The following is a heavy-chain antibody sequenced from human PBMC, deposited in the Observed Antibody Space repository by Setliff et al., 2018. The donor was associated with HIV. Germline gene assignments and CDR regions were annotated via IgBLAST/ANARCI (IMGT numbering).Heavy chain of an antibody. CDR3: FTGGYHHSGGYWGSYYYLDV. J-gene: IGHJ6*03. Sequence: GGSLRLSCAASGFTFSTYHMSWVRQAPGKGLEWVGRIKSKAEGGTTDYAAPVKGRFTISRDDSENTLFLHMDSLKTEDTAMYYCFTGGYHHSGGYWGSYYYLDVWGKGTTVTVSS. CDR1: GFTFSTYH. D-gene: IGHD2-21*02. CDR2: IKSKAEGGTT. V-gene: IGHV3-15*01.